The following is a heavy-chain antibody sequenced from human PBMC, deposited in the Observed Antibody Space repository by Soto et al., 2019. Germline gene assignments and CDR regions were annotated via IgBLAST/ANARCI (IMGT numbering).Heavy chain of an antibody. Sequence: ASVKVSCKASGGTFSSYAISWVRQAPGQGLEWMGGIIPIFGTANYAQKFQGRVTITADESTSTAYMELSSLRSEDTAVYYCARDLGYMGYSSSSCGCSWFDPWGQGTLVTVSS. D-gene: IGHD6-6*01. J-gene: IGHJ5*02. V-gene: IGHV1-69*13. CDR3: ARDLGYMGYSSSSCGCSWFDP. CDR2: IIPIFGTA. CDR1: GGTFSSYA.